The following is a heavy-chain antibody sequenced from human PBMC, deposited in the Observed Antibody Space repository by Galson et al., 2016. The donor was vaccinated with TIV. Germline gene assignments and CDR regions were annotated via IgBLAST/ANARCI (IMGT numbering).Heavy chain of an antibody. D-gene: IGHD2-21*01. J-gene: IGHJ6*02. Sequence: SLRLSCAASGFTVSNNYMNWVRQAPGKGLEWVSIIYNDGSAYYADSVKGRFTISRDNSKNTLYLQMHSLRADDTAVYYCARERRYCGDQCYLRYYYGMDVWGQGTTVTVSS. CDR1: GFTVSNNY. CDR2: IYNDGSA. V-gene: IGHV3-53*05. CDR3: ARERRYCGDQCYLRYYYGMDV.